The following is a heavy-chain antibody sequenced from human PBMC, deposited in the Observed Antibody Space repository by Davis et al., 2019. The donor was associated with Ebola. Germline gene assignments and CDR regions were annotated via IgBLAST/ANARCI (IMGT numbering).Heavy chain of an antibody. V-gene: IGHV3-21*04. Sequence: PGGSLRLSCAASGFTFSSYSMNWVRQAPGKGLEWVSSISSSSSYIYYADSVKGRFTISRENAKNSLYLQMNSLRAEDTAVYYCARTRPDSDHFALDVWGQGTTVTVSS. CDR3: ARTRPDSDHFALDV. CDR2: ISSSSSYI. CDR1: GFTFSSYS. J-gene: IGHJ6*02. D-gene: IGHD1-14*01.